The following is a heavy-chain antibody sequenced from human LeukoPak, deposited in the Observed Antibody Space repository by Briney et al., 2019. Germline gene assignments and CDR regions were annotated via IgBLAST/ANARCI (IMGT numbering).Heavy chain of an antibody. CDR2: ISASGGII. J-gene: IGHJ4*02. CDR3: ARHMVITPFHS. D-gene: IGHD4/OR15-4a*01. Sequence: GGSLRLSCVASGFNLRDYYFSWIRQPPGQGLEWLAFISASGGIIHYEDSVKGRFTISRDDASNSVFLQMNSLKTEDTALYYYARHMVITPFHSWGQGTQVTVSS. CDR1: GFNLRDYY. V-gene: IGHV3-11*01.